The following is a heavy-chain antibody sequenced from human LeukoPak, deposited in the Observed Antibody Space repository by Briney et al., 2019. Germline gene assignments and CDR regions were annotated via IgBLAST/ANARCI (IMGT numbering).Heavy chain of an antibody. V-gene: IGHV3-7*01. CDR1: GFTFSSYS. CDR3: ASLRWNYGNWFDP. J-gene: IGHJ5*02. Sequence: GGSLRLSCAASGFTFSSYSMNWVRQAPGKGLEWVANIKQDGSEKYYVDSVKGRFTISRDNAKNSLYLQMNSLRAEDTAVYYCASLRWNYGNWFDPWGQGTLVTVSS. CDR2: IKQDGSEK. D-gene: IGHD1-7*01.